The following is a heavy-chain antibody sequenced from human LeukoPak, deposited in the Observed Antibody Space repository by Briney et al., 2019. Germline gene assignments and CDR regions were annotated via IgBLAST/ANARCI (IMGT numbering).Heavy chain of an antibody. CDR1: GYTFTSYG. D-gene: IGHD2-2*01. CDR2: ISAYNGNT. CDR3: ARIEGNVPAALPLGY. V-gene: IGHV1-18*01. Sequence: GASVKVSCKASGYTFTSYGISWVRQAPGQGLEWMGWISAYNGNTNYAQKFQGRVTITADESTSTAYMELSSLRSEDTAVYYCARIEGNVPAALPLGYWGQGTLVTVSS. J-gene: IGHJ4*02.